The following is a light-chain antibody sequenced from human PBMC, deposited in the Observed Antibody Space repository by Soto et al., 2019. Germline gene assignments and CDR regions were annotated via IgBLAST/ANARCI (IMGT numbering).Light chain of an antibody. J-gene: IGLJ1*01. CDR1: SSGVGAYNY. CDR2: EVN. CDR3: SSYASTSTAV. V-gene: IGLV2-14*01. Sequence: QSVLTQPVSVSGSPGQSITISCTGTSSGVGAYNYVSWYQQHPGKAPKLMIYEVNYRPSGVSNRFSGSKSGITASLTISGLQAEDEADYYCSSYASTSTAVFGSGTKVPVL.